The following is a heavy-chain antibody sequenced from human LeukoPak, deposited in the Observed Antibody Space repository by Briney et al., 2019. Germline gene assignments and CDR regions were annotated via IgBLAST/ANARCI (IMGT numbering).Heavy chain of an antibody. CDR2: IIPIFGTV. D-gene: IGHD3-22*01. CDR1: GGSFSTYT. CDR3: ARDNGQIFDSNRFAFDI. J-gene: IGHJ3*02. V-gene: IGHV1-69*01. Sequence: SVKVSCKASGGSFSTYTISWVRQAPGQGLEWMGGIIPIFGTVNYGQKFQGRVTVTADQSTSTAYMELSSLRSEDTAVYYCARDNGQIFDSNRFAFDIWGQGTMVTVSS.